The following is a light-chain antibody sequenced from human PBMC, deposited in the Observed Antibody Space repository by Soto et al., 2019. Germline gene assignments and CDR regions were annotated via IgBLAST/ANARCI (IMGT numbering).Light chain of an antibody. J-gene: IGKJ1*01. CDR3: QQCGSSPWT. CDR2: NAL. V-gene: IGKV3-11*01. CDR1: QSVSSY. Sequence: VLKQSPAALSLSPGERATLSCRASQSVSSYLAWYQQKPGQAPRLLIYNALTRATGIPARFSGSGSGTDFTLTISRLEPEDFAVYYCQQCGSSPWTFGQGTKV.